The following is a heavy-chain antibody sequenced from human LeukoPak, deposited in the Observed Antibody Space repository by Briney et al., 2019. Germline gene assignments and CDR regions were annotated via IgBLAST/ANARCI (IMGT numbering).Heavy chain of an antibody. CDR2: ISGSGGTT. CDR1: GITFSNFA. J-gene: IGHJ4*02. CDR3: AKVREATTGPFDS. Sequence: PGGSLRLSCAASGITFSNFAMSWVRQAPGKGLEWVSTISGSGGTTYYVDSVKGRFTISRDNSRNTLYLQMNSLRAEDTAVYYCAKVREATTGPFDSWGQEPGVSVSS. V-gene: IGHV3-23*01. D-gene: IGHD5-12*01.